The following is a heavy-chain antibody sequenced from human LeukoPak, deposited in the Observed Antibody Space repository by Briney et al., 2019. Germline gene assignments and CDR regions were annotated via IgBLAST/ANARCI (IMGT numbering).Heavy chain of an antibody. Sequence: GGSLRLSCAASGFTFSSYSMNWVRQAPGKGLEWVSSISSSSSYIYYAHSVKGRFTISRDNAKNSLYLQMSSLRAEDTAVYYCARESGFGSFDYWGQGTLVTVSS. CDR1: GFTFSSYS. J-gene: IGHJ4*02. V-gene: IGHV3-21*01. CDR3: ARESGFGSFDY. CDR2: ISSSSSYI. D-gene: IGHD3-3*01.